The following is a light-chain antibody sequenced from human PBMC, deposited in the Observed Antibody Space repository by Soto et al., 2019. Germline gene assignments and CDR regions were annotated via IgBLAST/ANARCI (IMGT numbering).Light chain of an antibody. CDR1: QSVSSN. CDR2: GAS. CDR3: QQYNTWPT. J-gene: IGKJ1*01. V-gene: IGKV3-15*01. Sequence: EIVMTQSPATLSVSPGERATLSCRASQSVSSNLAWYQQKPGQAPRLLIYGASTRATGIPARFSGSWSGTEFILTISSLQSEDFAVYYCQQYNTWPTFGQGTKVEIK.